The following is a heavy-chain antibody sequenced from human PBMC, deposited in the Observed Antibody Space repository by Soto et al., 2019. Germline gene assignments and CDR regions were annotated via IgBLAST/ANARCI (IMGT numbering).Heavy chain of an antibody. J-gene: IGHJ4*02. Sequence: QIQLWQSGAEVKKPGASVKVTCKASGYTFRKFGISWVRQAPGPGLEWMGWISAYNTNANYAQKFQGRLPMTADTSTSTAYMELRSLRSDDTAVYYCARENSYFDYWGQGTLVTVSS. V-gene: IGHV1-18*01. CDR1: GYTFRKFG. CDR2: ISAYNTNA. CDR3: ARENSYFDY.